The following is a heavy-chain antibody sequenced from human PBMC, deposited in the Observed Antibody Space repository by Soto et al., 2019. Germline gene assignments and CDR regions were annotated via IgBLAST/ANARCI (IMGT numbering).Heavy chain of an antibody. CDR3: AGDRDPYCDHSGYYHFDY. CDR2: ISVWNGDT. D-gene: IGHD3-22*01. J-gene: IGHJ4*02. V-gene: IGHV1-18*01. CDR1: GYRFSNFG. Sequence: QVQLVQSGAEVKKPGASVRVSCKASGYRFSNFGISWVRQAPGQGLEWMGWISVWNGDTQSTQNLQGRVSMPTDTSTSTAYMELRSLKSDDTAIYYCAGDRDPYCDHSGYYHFDYWGQGTLVTVSS.